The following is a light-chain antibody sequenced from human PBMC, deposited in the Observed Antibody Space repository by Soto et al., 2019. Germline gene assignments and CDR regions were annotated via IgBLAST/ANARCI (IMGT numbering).Light chain of an antibody. V-gene: IGKV3-15*01. J-gene: IGKJ3*01. Sequence: EIVMTQSPATLSVSPGERATLSCRASQSVSSNLAWYQQKPAQAPRLLIYGASTRATGIPARFSGSGSGTEFTLTISSLQSEDFAVDYCQHYNNWPFTFGPGTKVDIK. CDR2: GAS. CDR3: QHYNNWPFT. CDR1: QSVSSN.